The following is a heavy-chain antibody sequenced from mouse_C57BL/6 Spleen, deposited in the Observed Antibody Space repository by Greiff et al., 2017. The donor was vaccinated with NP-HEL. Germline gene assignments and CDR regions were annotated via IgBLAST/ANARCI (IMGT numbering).Heavy chain of an antibody. CDR2: IYPGDGDS. V-gene: IGHV1-82*01. CDR3: ARALPWFAY. Sequence: QVQLQQSGPELVKPGASVKISCKASGYAFSSSWMNWVKQRPGKGLEWIGRIYPGDGDSYYNGKFKGKATLTADKSSSTAYMQLSSLTSEDSAVYYCARALPWFAYWGKGTLVTVSA. CDR1: GYAFSSSW. J-gene: IGHJ3*01.